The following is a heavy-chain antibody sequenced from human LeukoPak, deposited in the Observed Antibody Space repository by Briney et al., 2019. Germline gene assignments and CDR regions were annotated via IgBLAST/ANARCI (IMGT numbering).Heavy chain of an antibody. CDR3: ARGDALREAYSSGWYPFYYYGMDV. J-gene: IGHJ6*02. V-gene: IGHV1-69*13. D-gene: IGHD6-19*01. Sequence: ASVTVSCTASGGTFSSYAISWVRQAPGQGLEWMRGIIPIFGTANYAQKFQGRVTITADESTSTAYMELSSLRSEDTAVYYCARGDALREAYSSGWYPFYYYGMDVWGQGTTVTVSS. CDR2: IIPIFGTA. CDR1: GGTFSSYA.